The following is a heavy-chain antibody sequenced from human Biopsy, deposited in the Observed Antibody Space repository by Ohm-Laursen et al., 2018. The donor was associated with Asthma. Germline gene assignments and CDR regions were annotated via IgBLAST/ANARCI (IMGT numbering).Heavy chain of an antibody. D-gene: IGHD6-19*01. CDR3: ARCQVGYSSGWSLLLKKIYYSGMDV. Sequence: PSVKVSCKAPGGTFSNFAISWVRQAPGQGLEWLGGIMTAFGTTNSAQKFQGRVTITADESTSTAYMEVTSLRSEDTAIYYCARCQVGYSSGWSLLLKKIYYSGMDVWGQGNAVTVSS. CDR1: GGTFSNFA. J-gene: IGHJ6*02. CDR2: IMTAFGTT. V-gene: IGHV1-69*01.